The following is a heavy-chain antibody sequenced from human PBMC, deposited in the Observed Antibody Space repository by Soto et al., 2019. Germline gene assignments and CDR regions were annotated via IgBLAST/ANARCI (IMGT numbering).Heavy chain of an antibody. J-gene: IGHJ4*02. CDR3: TTGGFTFGYHGIDS. D-gene: IGHD5-18*01. V-gene: IGHV3-15*07. CDR1: GFTFSDAW. CDR2: IKGKSYGGTT. Sequence: EVHLVESGGGLVKPGGSLGLSCAASGFTFSDAWMNWVRQAPGKGLEWVGLIKGKSYGGTTEYAAPVKGRFTISRNNSEINLDLQINSLTTEDTAVYYCTTGGFTFGYHGIDSWGQGALVTVSS.